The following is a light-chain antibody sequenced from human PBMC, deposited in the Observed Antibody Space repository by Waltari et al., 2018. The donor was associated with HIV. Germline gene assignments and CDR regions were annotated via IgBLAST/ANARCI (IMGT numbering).Light chain of an antibody. V-gene: IGKV3-20*01. CDR2: GAS. J-gene: IGKJ4*01. CDR3: QQYGSSPPLT. CDR1: QSISGSY. Sequence: DIVLTQSPGTLSLSPGESATLSCSATQSISGSYLAWYQQKPGQAPRLLIYGASSRATGIPDRYSGSGSGTDFTLTIIRLEPEDFAVYFCQQYGSSPPLTFGGGTKVEIK.